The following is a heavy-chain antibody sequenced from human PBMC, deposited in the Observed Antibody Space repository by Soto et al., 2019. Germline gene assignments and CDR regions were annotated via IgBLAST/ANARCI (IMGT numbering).Heavy chain of an antibody. V-gene: IGHV3-20*01. CDR2: INWNGGST. CDR3: VRDSGDYLSGAFDI. Sequence: LRLSCAASGFTFDDYGMSWVRQAPGKGLEWVSGINWNGGSTGYADSVKGRFTISRDNAKNSLYLQMNSLRAEDTALYHCVRDSGDYLSGAFDIWGQGTMVTVSS. D-gene: IGHD4-17*01. J-gene: IGHJ3*02. CDR1: GFTFDDYG.